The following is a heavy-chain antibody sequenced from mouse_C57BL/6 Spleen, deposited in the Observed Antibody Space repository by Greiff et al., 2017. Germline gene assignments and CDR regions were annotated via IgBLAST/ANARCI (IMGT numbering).Heavy chain of an antibody. CDR1: GYTFTSYW. V-gene: IGHV1-69*01. D-gene: IGHD3-2*02. CDR3: ARLRGETAQDY. CDR2: IDPSDSYT. Sequence: VQLQQSGAELVMPGASVKLSCKASGYTFTSYWMHWVKQRPGQGLEWIGEIDPSDSYTNYNQKFKGKSTLTVDKSSSTAYMQLSSLTSVDSAVYYCARLRGETAQDYWGQGTTLTVSS. J-gene: IGHJ2*01.